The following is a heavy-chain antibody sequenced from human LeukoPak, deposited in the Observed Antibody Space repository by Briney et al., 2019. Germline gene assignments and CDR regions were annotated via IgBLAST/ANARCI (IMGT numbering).Heavy chain of an antibody. CDR1: GFTVSSNY. J-gene: IGHJ6*02. CDR3: AGGVANELRTYYYYGMDV. V-gene: IGHV3-53*01. CDR2: IYSGGST. D-gene: IGHD3-16*01. Sequence: PGGSLRLSCAASGFTVSSNYMSWVRQAPGEGLEWVSIIYSGGSTYDADSVKGRFTISRDTSKNTLFLQMNSLRVEDTAVYYCAGGVANELRTYYYYGMDVWGQGTTVTVSS.